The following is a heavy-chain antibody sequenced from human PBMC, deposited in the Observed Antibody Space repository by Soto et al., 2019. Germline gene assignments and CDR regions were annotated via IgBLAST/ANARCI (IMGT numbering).Heavy chain of an antibody. D-gene: IGHD6-19*01. CDR2: IYPGGSDT. V-gene: IGHV5-51*01. CDR3: ARRGSSGWPVGAPIDY. J-gene: IGHJ4*02. CDR1: GYSFTSYW. Sequence: GESLKISCKGSGYSFTSYWIGWVRQMPGKGLEWMGIIYPGGSDTRYSPSFQGQVTISADKSISTAYLQWSSLKASDTAMYYCARRGSSGWPVGAPIDYWGQGTLVTVSS.